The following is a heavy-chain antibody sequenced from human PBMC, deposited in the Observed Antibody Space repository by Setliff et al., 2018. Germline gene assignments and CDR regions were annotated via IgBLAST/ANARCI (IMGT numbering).Heavy chain of an antibody. V-gene: IGHV1-2*02. D-gene: IGHD3-3*01. J-gene: IGHJ4*02. CDR3: ARDRDVSTISGVVIPAASGLGY. CDR1: GYTFTAYY. CDR2: INPDSGAT. Sequence: ASVKVSCKASGYTFTAYYMRWVRQAPGQGPEWMGWINPDSGATNFAQKFQGRVTMTRDTSTTTAYMDLNSLRSDDTATYFCARDRDVSTISGVVIPAASGLGYWGQGTLVTVSS.